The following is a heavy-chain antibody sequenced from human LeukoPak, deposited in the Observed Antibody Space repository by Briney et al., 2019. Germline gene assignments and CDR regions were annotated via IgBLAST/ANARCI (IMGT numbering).Heavy chain of an antibody. V-gene: IGHV4-39*02. D-gene: IGHD2-15*01. CDR3: AREVAALRGAFDI. J-gene: IGHJ3*02. CDR2: IYYSGST. Sequence: SVTLSLTCTVSGGSISSSSYYWGWIRQPPGKGLEWVGSIYYSGSTYYNPSLKSRVTISVDTSKNQFSLKLSSVTAADTALFYCAREVAALRGAFDIWGQGTMVTVSS. CDR1: GGSISSSSYY.